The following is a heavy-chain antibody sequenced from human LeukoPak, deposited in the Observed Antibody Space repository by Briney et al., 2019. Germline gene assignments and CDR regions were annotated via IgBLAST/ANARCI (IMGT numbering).Heavy chain of an antibody. D-gene: IGHD3-10*01. J-gene: IGHJ5*02. CDR3: ARGEWFGELFWFDP. CDR1: GGSISSSSYY. V-gene: IGHV4-39*07. Sequence: PSETLSLTCTVSGGSISSSSYYWGWIRQPPGKGLEWIGSIYYSGSTYYNPSLKSRVAISVDTSKNQFSLKLSSVTAADTAVYYCARGEWFGELFWFDPWGQGTLVTVSS. CDR2: IYYSGST.